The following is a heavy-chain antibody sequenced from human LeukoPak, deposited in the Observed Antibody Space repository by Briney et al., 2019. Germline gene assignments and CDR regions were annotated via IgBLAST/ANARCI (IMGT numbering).Heavy chain of an antibody. CDR3: AITGIHRGFDH. Sequence: SVKVSCKASGGTFSNYAISWLRQAPRQGLEWMGGIITICGTANYVQKFQGRVTITADESTSTAYIELSSLIFEYTAVYYCAITGIHRGFDHWGQGTLVTVSS. J-gene: IGHJ4*02. CDR2: IITICGTA. CDR1: GGTFSNYA. D-gene: IGHD1-14*01. V-gene: IGHV1-69*13.